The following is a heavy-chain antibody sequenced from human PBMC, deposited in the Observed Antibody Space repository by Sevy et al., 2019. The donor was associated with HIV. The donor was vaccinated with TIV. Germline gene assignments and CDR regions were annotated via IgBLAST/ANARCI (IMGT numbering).Heavy chain of an antibody. Sequence: GGSLRLSCVASGFTFSKYSMSWVRQTPGKGLEWVSTLSFACGRINYADSVKGRFTMSRDDSRNTFYLQMDSLRAEDKAIYYCSRKGGSRPHDYWGQGTLVTVSS. D-gene: IGHD2-2*01. V-gene: IGHV3-23*01. CDR3: SRKGGSRPHDY. J-gene: IGHJ4*02. CDR1: GFTFSKYS. CDR2: LSFACGRI.